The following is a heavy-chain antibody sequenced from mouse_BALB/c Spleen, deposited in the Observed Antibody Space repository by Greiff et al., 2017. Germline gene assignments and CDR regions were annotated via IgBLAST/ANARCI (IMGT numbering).Heavy chain of an antibody. CDR1: GYSITSDYA. CDR2: ISYSGST. D-gene: IGHD2-3*01. J-gene: IGHJ4*01. CDR3: ARGWYYYAMDY. Sequence: VKLQESGPGLVKPSQSLSLTCPVTGYSITSDYAWDWIRQFPGNKLEWMGYISYSGSTSYNPSLKSRISITRDTSKNQFFLQLNSVTTEDTATYYCARGWYYYAMDYWGQGTSVTVSS. V-gene: IGHV3-2*02.